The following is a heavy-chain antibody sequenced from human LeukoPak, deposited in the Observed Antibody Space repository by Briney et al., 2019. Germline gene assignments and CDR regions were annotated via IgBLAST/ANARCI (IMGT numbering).Heavy chain of an antibody. CDR3: ARARGTYYYDSSGYGANAFDI. CDR1: VCTFSSYA. J-gene: IGHJ3*02. V-gene: IGHV1-69*13. Sequence: SSVKVSCMASVCTFSSYAISWVRQARGQGVEWMGGIIPIFGTANDEQKLQGRVTITADESTSTAYMELSSLRSEDTAVYYCARARGTYYYDSSGYGANAFDIWGQGTMVTVSS. CDR2: IIPIFGTA. D-gene: IGHD3-22*01.